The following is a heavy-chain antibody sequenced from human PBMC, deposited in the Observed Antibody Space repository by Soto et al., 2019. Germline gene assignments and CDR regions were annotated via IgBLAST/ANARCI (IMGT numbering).Heavy chain of an antibody. CDR2: INPSGGST. CDR1: GYTFTSCY. J-gene: IGHJ4*02. CDR3: ASGTAVAFVDY. Sequence: ASVKVSCKASGYTFTSCYMHWVRQAPGQGLEWMGIINPSGGSTSYAQKFQGRVTMTRDTSTSTVYMELSSLRSEDTAVYYCASGTAVAFVDYWGQGTLVTASS. D-gene: IGHD6-19*01. V-gene: IGHV1-46*03.